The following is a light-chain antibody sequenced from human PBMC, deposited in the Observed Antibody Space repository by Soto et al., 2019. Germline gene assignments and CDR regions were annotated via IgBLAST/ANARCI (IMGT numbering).Light chain of an antibody. Sequence: QSVLTQPASVSGSPGQAITISCTGTSSDVGGYNYVSLYQHHPGKAPKLIIYDVSNRPSGVSNRFSGSKSGNTASLTISGLQPEDEADYYCSSYTTSNTRQIVFGTGTKLTVL. V-gene: IGLV2-14*03. CDR2: DVS. CDR3: SSYTTSNTRQIV. J-gene: IGLJ1*01. CDR1: SSDVGGYNY.